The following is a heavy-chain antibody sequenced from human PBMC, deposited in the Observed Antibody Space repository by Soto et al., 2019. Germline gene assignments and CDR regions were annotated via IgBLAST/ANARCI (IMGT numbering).Heavy chain of an antibody. CDR1: GGSFSDYY. J-gene: IGHJ2*01. D-gene: IGHD1-1*01. V-gene: IGHV4-34*01. Sequence: QVRLQQWGAGLLKPSETLSLTCAVYGGSFSDYYWSWIRQPPGKGLEWIGEINHSGSTNYNPSLKSRVTISVDTSKNQFSLNMSSVTAADTAVYYCAREVPSRYFDLCGRGTPVTVAA. CDR2: INHSGST. CDR3: AREVPSRYFDL.